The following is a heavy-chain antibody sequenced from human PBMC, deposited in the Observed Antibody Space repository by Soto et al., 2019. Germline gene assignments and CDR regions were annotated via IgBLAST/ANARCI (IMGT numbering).Heavy chain of an antibody. CDR3: ASYWELGF. J-gene: IGHJ4*02. CDR1: GYAFSGFY. Sequence: QVQLVQSGAEVKKPGASVKVSCKASGYAFSGFYMHWVRQSPGQGLEWMGVINPSGDSTTYAQKFQGRLTMTTETSTSTLSMELSSLGSEDPAVDYFASYWELGFWGRGTLVTVAS. CDR2: INPSGDST. D-gene: IGHD3-10*01. V-gene: IGHV1-46*01.